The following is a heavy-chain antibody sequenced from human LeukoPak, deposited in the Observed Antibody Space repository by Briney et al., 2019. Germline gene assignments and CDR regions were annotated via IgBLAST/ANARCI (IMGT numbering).Heavy chain of an antibody. CDR2: INQVEKT. Sequence: SETLSLTCAVHGVSLTGYSWAWVRQSPGEGLEWIGEINQVEKTIYNPCLESRVSISLDASRNQFFLQLTSVAAADTAMYYCARGRASPSRLGFNYYFMDVWGPGTPVTVSS. CDR3: ARGRASPSRLGFNYYFMDV. D-gene: IGHD3-10*01. CDR1: GVSLTGYS. V-gene: IGHV4-34*01. J-gene: IGHJ6*03.